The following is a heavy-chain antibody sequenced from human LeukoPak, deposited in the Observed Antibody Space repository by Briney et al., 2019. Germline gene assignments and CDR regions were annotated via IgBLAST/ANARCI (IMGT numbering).Heavy chain of an antibody. D-gene: IGHD5-12*01. CDR1: GFTFSSYA. V-gene: IGHV3-21*01. CDR2: ISSSSSYI. J-gene: IGHJ4*02. Sequence: GGSLRLSCAASGFTFSSYAMHWVRQAPGKGLEWVSSISSSSSYIYYADSVKGRFTISRDNAKNSLYLQMNSLRAEDTAVYYCARVYSGYDKDYWGQGTLVTVSS. CDR3: ARVYSGYDKDY.